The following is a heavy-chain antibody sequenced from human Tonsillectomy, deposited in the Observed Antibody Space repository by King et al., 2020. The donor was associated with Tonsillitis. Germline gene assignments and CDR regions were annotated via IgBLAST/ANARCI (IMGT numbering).Heavy chain of an antibody. J-gene: IGHJ6*02. CDR2: INPSGGST. Sequence: QLVQSGAEVKKPGASVRVSCKASGYTFTGYYLHWVRQAPGQGLEWMGIINPSGGSTNYARKFQGRVTMTRDTSTSTVYMELSSLRSEDTAVYYCARSEYGDYGDYYYGMDVWGQGTTVTVSS. D-gene: IGHD4-17*01. V-gene: IGHV1-46*03. CDR1: GYTFTGYY. CDR3: ARSEYGDYGDYYYGMDV.